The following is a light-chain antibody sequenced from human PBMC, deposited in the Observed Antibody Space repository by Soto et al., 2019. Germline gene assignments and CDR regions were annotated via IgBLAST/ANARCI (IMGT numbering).Light chain of an antibody. CDR1: SSDVGGYNY. CDR3: SSYTSSSTPYV. Sequence: QSVLTQPASVSGSPGQSITISCTGTSSDVGGYNYVSWYQQHPGKAPKLMIYDVSNRPSGVSNRFSGSKYGNTASLTISGLQAEDEAVYYCSSYTSSSTPYVFVTGYKLTVL. CDR2: DVS. J-gene: IGLJ1*01. V-gene: IGLV2-14*01.